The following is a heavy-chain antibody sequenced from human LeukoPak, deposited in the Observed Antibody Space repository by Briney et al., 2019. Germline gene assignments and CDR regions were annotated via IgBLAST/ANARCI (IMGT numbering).Heavy chain of an antibody. D-gene: IGHD3-22*01. CDR3: ARGIGLDYDSSGLD. CDR1: GYSFNKYD. CDR2: IHPSGGST. V-gene: IGHV1-46*02. J-gene: IGHJ4*02. Sequence: ASVKVSCTASGYSFNKYDMHWLRHAPAHGLEWMGLIHPSGGSTSFAEKFQGTVTMTRDTSTSTAYMELSSLRSDDTAVYYCARGIGLDYDSSGLDWGQGTLVTVSS.